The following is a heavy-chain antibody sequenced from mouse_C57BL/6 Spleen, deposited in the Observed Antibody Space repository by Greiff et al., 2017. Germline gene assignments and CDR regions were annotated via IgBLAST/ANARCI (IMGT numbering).Heavy chain of an antibody. CDR2: IYPGNSDT. Sequence: EVQLQQSGTVLARPGASVKMSCKTSGYTFTSYWMHWVKQRPGQGLEWIGAIYPGNSDTSYNQKFKGKAKLTAVTSASTAYMELSSLTNEDSAVYYCTNGVHYDYGEDAMDYWGQGTSVTVSS. CDR1: GYTFTSYW. J-gene: IGHJ4*01. CDR3: TNGVHYDYGEDAMDY. D-gene: IGHD2-4*01. V-gene: IGHV1-5*01.